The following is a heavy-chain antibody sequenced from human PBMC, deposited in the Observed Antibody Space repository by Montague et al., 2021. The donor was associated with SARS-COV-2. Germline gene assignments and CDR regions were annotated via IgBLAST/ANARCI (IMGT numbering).Heavy chain of an antibody. V-gene: IGHV4-30-2*04. D-gene: IGHD6-13*01. J-gene: IGHJ4*02. Sequence: RVTMSVDTSKNQFSLRLSPVTAADTAVYYCARDVVAAPGTFDYWGQGTLVTVSS. CDR3: ARDVVAAPGTFDY.